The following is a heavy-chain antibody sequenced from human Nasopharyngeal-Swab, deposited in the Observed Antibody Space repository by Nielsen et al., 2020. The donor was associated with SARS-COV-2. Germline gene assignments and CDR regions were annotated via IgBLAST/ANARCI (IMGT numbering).Heavy chain of an antibody. V-gene: IGHV1-46*01. CDR1: GYTFTSYY. J-gene: IGHJ4*02. CDR2: INPSGGST. CDR3: ARHVVDILTGYYIGYFDY. D-gene: IGHD3-9*01. Sequence: ASVKVSCKASGYTFTSYYMHWVRQAPGQGLEWMGIINPSGGSTSYAQKFQGRVTMTRDTSTSTVYMELSSLRSEDTAVYYCARHVVDILTGYYIGYFDYWGQGTLVTVSS.